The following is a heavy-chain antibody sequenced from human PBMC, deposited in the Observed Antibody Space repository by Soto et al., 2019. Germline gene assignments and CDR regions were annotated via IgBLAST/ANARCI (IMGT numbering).Heavy chain of an antibody. J-gene: IGHJ6*02. CDR2: ITWIGGTI. CDR3: AKDHYGSAIYGMDV. V-gene: IGHV3-9*01. D-gene: IGHD3-10*01. Sequence: EVQLVESGGGLVQPGRPVGFSCAPSGLTFTDYAINWARQTPGKGLEWAPGITWIGGTIGYAGSVKGRFTISRDNGKNSLYLQMNSLRPEDTALYYCAKDHYGSAIYGMDVWGQGTTVTVSS. CDR1: GLTFTDYA.